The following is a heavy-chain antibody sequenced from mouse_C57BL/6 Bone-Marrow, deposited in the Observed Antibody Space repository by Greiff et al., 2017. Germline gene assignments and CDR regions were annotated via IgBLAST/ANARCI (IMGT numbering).Heavy chain of an antibody. CDR3: ARQLGRRGNYFDY. J-gene: IGHJ2*01. D-gene: IGHD4-1*01. CDR1: GFTFSSYT. CDR2: ISGGGGNT. V-gene: IGHV5-9*01. Sequence: EVKLMESGGGLVKPGGSLKLSCAASGFTFSSYTMSWVRQTPEQRLEWVATISGGGGNTYYPDSVKGRFTIARDNAKNTLYLQMSSLRSEDTALYYCARQLGRRGNYFDYWGQGTTLTVSS.